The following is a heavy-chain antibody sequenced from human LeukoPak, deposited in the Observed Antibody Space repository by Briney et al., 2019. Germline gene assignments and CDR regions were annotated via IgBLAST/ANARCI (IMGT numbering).Heavy chain of an antibody. V-gene: IGHV3-48*01. D-gene: IGHD2-21*01. J-gene: IGHJ3*01. CDR1: GFTFSSHS. CDR2: IGHTGSPA. CDR3: ARDQRPYCGGECYCAIDL. Sequence: GGSLRLSCEASGFTFSSHSMTWARQAPGKTLEWISYIGHTGSPAHYADSVRGRFTISRDNAKNSLYLQMNSLTVEDTAVYYCARDQRPYCGGECYCAIDLWGRGTLVTVSS.